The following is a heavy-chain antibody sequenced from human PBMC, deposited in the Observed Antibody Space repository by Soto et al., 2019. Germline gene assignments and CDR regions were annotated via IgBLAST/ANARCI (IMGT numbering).Heavy chain of an antibody. Sequence: PGGSLRLSCAASGFTFSNAWMSWVRQAPGKGLEWVGRIKSKTDGGTTDYAAPVKGRFTISRDDSKNTLYLQMNSLKTEDTAVYYCTTALPTTLRYFDWLLRAEYYYYGMDVWGQGTTVTVSS. V-gene: IGHV3-15*01. CDR3: TTALPTTLRYFDWLLRAEYYYYGMDV. J-gene: IGHJ6*02. CDR2: IKSKTDGGTT. CDR1: GFTFSNAW. D-gene: IGHD3-9*01.